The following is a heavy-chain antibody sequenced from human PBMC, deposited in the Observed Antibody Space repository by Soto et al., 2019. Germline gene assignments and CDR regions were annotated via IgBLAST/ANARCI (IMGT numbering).Heavy chain of an antibody. CDR2: INHSGST. V-gene: IGHV4-34*01. J-gene: IGHJ4*02. D-gene: IGHD5-12*01. CDR1: GGNFSGYY. Sequence: SETLSLTCAVYGGNFSGYYWSWIRQHTGKGLEWIGEINHSGSTNYNPSLKSRVTISVDTSKNQFSLKLSSVTAAGTAVYYCARNSGLPLDYWGQGTLVTVSS. CDR3: ARNSGLPLDY.